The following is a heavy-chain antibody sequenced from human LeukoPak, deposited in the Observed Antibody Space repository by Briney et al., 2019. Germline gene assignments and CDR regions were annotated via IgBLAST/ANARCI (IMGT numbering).Heavy chain of an antibody. V-gene: IGHV3-21*01. J-gene: IGHJ4*02. CDR2: ISSSSSYI. D-gene: IGHD5-24*01. CDR3: AKDQDRDGSE. CDR1: GFTFSSYS. Sequence: GGSLRLSCAASGFTFSSYSMNWVREAPGKGLEWVSSISSSSSYIYYADSVKGRFTISRDNSKNTLYLQMNSLRAEDTAVYYCAKDQDRDGSEWGQGTLVTVSS.